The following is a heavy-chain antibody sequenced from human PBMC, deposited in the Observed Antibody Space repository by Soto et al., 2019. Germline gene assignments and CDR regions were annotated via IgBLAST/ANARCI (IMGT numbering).Heavy chain of an antibody. J-gene: IGHJ6*02. CDR3: ARDPAADGYYGMDV. D-gene: IGHD6-13*01. Sequence: EVQLVESGGGLVKPGGSLRLSCVASEFSFSTYNMNWVRQAPGEGLQWVSFISRTSSHIHYADSVQGRFTISRDNAKNSLCLEMNSLRAEDTAVYYCARDPAADGYYGMDVWGQGTTVTVSS. V-gene: IGHV3-21*01. CDR1: EFSFSTYN. CDR2: ISRTSSHI.